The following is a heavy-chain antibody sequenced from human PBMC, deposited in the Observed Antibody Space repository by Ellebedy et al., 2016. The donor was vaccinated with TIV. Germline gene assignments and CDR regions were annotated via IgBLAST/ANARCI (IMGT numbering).Heavy chain of an antibody. CDR3: ATGSITIFGVVFNSYMDV. V-gene: IGHV1-2*02. CDR2: INPNSGGT. Sequence: ASVKVSCXASGYTFTGHYMHWVRQAPGQGLEWMGWINPNSGGTNYAQKFQGRVTMARDTSISTAYMEVSRLRFDDTAVYYCATGSITIFGVVFNSYMDVWGKGTTVTVSS. D-gene: IGHD3-3*01. CDR1: GYTFTGHY. J-gene: IGHJ6*03.